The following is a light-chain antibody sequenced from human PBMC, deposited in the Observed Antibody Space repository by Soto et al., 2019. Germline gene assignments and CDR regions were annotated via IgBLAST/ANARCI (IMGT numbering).Light chain of an antibody. Sequence: EIVMTQSPATLSVSPGERATLSCRASQSVSSNLAWYQQKTGQAPRLLIYGASTRATGIQARFSGSGSGTEFTLTISSLQSEDFAVYYCQQYNNWPLTFGGGTKVEIK. J-gene: IGKJ4*01. CDR3: QQYNNWPLT. CDR1: QSVSSN. CDR2: GAS. V-gene: IGKV3-15*01.